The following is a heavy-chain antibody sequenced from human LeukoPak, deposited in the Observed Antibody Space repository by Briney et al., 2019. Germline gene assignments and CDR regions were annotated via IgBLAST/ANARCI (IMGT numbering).Heavy chain of an antibody. CDR2: IYYTGST. V-gene: IGHV4-39*01. CDR1: GGSISSSSYY. J-gene: IGHJ4*02. CDR3: ARRSSSYYFDY. Sequence: SETLSLTCTVSGGSISSSSYYWGWIRQPPGKGLEWIGSIYYTGSTFYNPSLKSRVTISVDTSKNQFSLKLASVTAADTAVYYSARRSSSYYFDYWGQGTLVTVSS.